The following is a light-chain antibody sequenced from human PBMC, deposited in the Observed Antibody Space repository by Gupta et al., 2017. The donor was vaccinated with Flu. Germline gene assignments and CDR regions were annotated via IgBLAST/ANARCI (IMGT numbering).Light chain of an antibody. Sequence: EIVLTQSPATLSLSPGERATLSCRASQSVSSYLAWYQQKPGQAPRLLIYDASNRATGIPARFSGSGSGTDFTLTSRGLEPEDFEVYYCQHRSNWTFGQGTKVEIK. CDR2: DAS. CDR3: QHRSNWT. CDR1: QSVSSY. V-gene: IGKV3-11*01. J-gene: IGKJ1*01.